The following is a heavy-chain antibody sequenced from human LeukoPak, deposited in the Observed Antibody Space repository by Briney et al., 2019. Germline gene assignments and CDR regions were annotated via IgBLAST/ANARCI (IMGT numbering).Heavy chain of an antibody. V-gene: IGHV3-30*03. CDR3: ARELPNYYFDY. CDR1: GFTFSSYG. Sequence: PGRSLRLSCPASGFTFSSYGMHWVRQAPGKGLEWVAVISYDGSNKYYADSVKGRFTISRDNSKNTLYLQMNSLRAEDTAVYYCARELPNYYFDYWGQGTLVTVSS. D-gene: IGHD1-26*01. J-gene: IGHJ4*02. CDR2: ISYDGSNK.